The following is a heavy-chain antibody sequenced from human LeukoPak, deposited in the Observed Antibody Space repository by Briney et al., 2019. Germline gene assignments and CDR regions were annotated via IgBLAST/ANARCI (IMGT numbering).Heavy chain of an antibody. CDR3: ARDRLKSRYSYGYSDY. Sequence: PGGSLRLSCAASGFTFSSYSMNWVRQAPGKGLEWVSYISSSSSTIYYADSVKGRFTISRDNAKNSLYLQMNSLRAEDTAVYYCARDRLKSRYSYGYSDYWGQGTLVTVSS. V-gene: IGHV3-48*01. CDR2: ISSSSSTI. CDR1: GFTFSSYS. D-gene: IGHD5-18*01. J-gene: IGHJ4*02.